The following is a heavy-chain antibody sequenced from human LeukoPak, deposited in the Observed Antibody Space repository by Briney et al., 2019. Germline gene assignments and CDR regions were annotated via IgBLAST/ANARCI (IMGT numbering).Heavy chain of an antibody. CDR3: ARHEGYTGYDVDFDY. J-gene: IGHJ4*02. CDR2: IYHSGST. Sequence: KPSGTLSLTCAVSGGSISSRNWWHWVRQPPGKGLEWIGEIYHSGSTNYNPSLKSRVTMSVNMSKNQFSLKMSSVTAADTAVYYCARHEGYTGYDVDFDYWGQGTLVTVSS. CDR1: GGSISSRNW. V-gene: IGHV4-4*02. D-gene: IGHD5-12*01.